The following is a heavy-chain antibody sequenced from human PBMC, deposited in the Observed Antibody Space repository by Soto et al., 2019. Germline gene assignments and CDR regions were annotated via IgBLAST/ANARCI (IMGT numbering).Heavy chain of an antibody. CDR3: ARALPGYYDSSGYYYFDY. D-gene: IGHD3-22*01. Sequence: GGSLRLSCAASGFTVSSNYMSWVRQAPGKGLEWVSVIYSGGSTYYADSVKGRFTTSRDNSKNTLYLQMNSLRAEDTAVYYCARALPGYYDSSGYYYFDYWGQGTLVTVSS. V-gene: IGHV3-53*01. CDR1: GFTVSSNY. J-gene: IGHJ4*02. CDR2: IYSGGST.